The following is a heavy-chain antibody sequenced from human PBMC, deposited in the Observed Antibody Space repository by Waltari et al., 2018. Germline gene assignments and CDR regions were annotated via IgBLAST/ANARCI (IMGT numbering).Heavy chain of an antibody. Sequence: QVQLVQSGAEVKKPGSSVKVSCKASGGPFSSYAISWVRQAPGQGLEWMGRIIPIFGTANYAQKFQGRVTITADKSTSTAYMELSSLRSEDTAVYYCARIGYSGSYYGPFDYWGQGTLVTVSS. CDR3: ARIGYSGSYYGPFDY. CDR2: IIPIFGTA. D-gene: IGHD1-26*01. CDR1: GGPFSSYA. J-gene: IGHJ4*02. V-gene: IGHV1-69*08.